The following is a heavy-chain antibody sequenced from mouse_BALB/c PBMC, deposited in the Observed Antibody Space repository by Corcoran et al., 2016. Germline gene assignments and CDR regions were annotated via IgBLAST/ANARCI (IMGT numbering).Heavy chain of an antibody. D-gene: IGHD2-14*01. CDR2: INTYTGEP. V-gene: IGHV9-3-1*01. CDR3: ANYYRYDYYAMDY. Sequence: QIQLVQSGPELKKPGETVKISCKASGYTFTNYGMNWVKQAPGKGLKWMGWINTYTGEPTYADDFKGRFAFSLETSASTAYLQINNLKNEDTATYFCANYYRYDYYAMDYWGQGTSVTVSS. CDR1: GYTFTNYG. J-gene: IGHJ4*01.